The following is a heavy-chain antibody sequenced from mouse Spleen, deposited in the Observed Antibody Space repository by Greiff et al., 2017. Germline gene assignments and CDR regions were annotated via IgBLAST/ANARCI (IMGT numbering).Heavy chain of an antibody. Sequence: EVKLVESGGGLVKPGGSLKLSCAASGFTFSDYGMHWVRQAPEKGLEWVAYISSGSSTIYYADTVKGRFTISRDNAKNTLFLQMTSLRSEDTAMYYCARDGNYASYAMDYWGQGTSVTVSS. CDR2: ISSGSSTI. CDR3: ARDGNYASYAMDY. CDR1: GFTFSDYG. V-gene: IGHV5-17*01. J-gene: IGHJ4*01. D-gene: IGHD2-1*01.